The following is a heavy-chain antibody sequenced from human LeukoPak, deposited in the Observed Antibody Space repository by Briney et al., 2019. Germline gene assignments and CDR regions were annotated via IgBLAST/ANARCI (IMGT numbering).Heavy chain of an antibody. Sequence: GGSLRLSCAASGFTFSSYAMSWVRQAPGKGLEWVSAISGSGGSTYYADSVRGRFTISRDNSRNTVDLQMNSLRAEDTAVYYCARGAAVAVTFDYWGQGTLVTVSS. D-gene: IGHD6-19*01. CDR1: GFTFSSYA. J-gene: IGHJ4*02. CDR2: ISGSGGST. CDR3: ARGAAVAVTFDY. V-gene: IGHV3-23*01.